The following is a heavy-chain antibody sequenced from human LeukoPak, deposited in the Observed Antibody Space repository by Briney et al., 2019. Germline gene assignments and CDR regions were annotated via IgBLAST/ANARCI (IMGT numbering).Heavy chain of an antibody. Sequence: GGSLRLSCAASGFTFSSYGMHWVRQAPGKGLEWVAVISYDGSNKYYADSVKGRFTISRDNSKNTLYLQMNSLRAEDTVVYYCAKTPGQKKPATYMDVWGKGTTVTVSS. CDR2: ISYDGSNK. J-gene: IGHJ6*03. CDR3: AKTPGQKKPATYMDV. CDR1: GFTFSSYG. D-gene: IGHD1-14*01. V-gene: IGHV3-30*18.